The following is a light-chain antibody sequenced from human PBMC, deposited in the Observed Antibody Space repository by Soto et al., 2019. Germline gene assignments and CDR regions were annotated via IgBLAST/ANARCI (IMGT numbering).Light chain of an antibody. CDR1: QSVSTN. CDR2: GAS. CDR3: QQYNNWPPT. Sequence: EIMMTQSPGTLSVSPGGRATLSCRASQSVSTNLAWYRQRPGQAPRLLIFGASTRPTGIAARFSGSGSGTEFTLTISSLQSADFGIYFCQQYNNWPPTFGQGTTVEIQ. V-gene: IGKV3-15*01. J-gene: IGKJ1*01.